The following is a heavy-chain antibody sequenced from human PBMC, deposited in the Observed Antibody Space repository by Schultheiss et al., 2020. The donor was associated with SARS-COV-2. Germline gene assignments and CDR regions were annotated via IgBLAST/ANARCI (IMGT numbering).Heavy chain of an antibody. CDR1: GFTFSSYS. Sequence: GGSLRLSCAASGFTFSSYSMNWVRQAPGKGLEWVSAISGSGGSTYYADSVKGRFTISRDNSKNTLYLQMNSLRAEDTAVYYCARDLEGVQGYGIDVWGQGTTVTVSS. V-gene: IGHV3-23*01. J-gene: IGHJ6*02. D-gene: IGHD3-10*01. CDR2: ISGSGGST. CDR3: ARDLEGVQGYGIDV.